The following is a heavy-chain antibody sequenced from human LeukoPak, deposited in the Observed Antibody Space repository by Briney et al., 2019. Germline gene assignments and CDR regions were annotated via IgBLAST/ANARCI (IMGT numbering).Heavy chain of an antibody. CDR3: ARGGFGELLFYYYYMDV. V-gene: IGHV3-30*04. J-gene: IGHJ6*03. Sequence: GGSLRLSCAASGFTFSSYAMHWVRQAPGKGLEWVAVISYDGSNKYYADSVKGRFTISRDNSKNTLYLQMNSLRAEDTAVYYCARGGFGELLFYYYYMDVWGKGTTVTISS. D-gene: IGHD3-10*01. CDR2: ISYDGSNK. CDR1: GFTFSSYA.